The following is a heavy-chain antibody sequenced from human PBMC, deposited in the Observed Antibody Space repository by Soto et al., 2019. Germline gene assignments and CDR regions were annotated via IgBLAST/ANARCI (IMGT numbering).Heavy chain of an antibody. CDR1: GFTFSSYG. V-gene: IGHV3-30*18. J-gene: IGHJ4*02. CDR2: ISYDGSNK. Sequence: QVQLVESGGGVVQPGRSLRLSCAASGFTFSSYGMHWVRQAPGKGLEWVAVISYDGSNKYYADSVKGRFTISRDNSKNTLYLQMNSLRAEDTAVYYCAKNGEMATIQYWGQGTLVTVSS. CDR3: AKNGEMATIQY. D-gene: IGHD5-12*01.